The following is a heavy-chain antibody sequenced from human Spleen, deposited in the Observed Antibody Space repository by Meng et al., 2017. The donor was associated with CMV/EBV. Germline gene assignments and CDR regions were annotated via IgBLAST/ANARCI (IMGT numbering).Heavy chain of an antibody. J-gene: IGHJ4*02. Sequence: TCTVSGGSISSYYWSWIRQPPGKGLEWIGYIYYSGSTNYNPSLKSRVTISVDTSKNQFSLKLSSVTAADTAVYYCARGGPRSGYPDYWGQGTLVTVSS. D-gene: IGHD3-22*01. CDR1: GGSISSYY. CDR2: IYYSGST. V-gene: IGHV4-59*01. CDR3: ARGGPRSGYPDY.